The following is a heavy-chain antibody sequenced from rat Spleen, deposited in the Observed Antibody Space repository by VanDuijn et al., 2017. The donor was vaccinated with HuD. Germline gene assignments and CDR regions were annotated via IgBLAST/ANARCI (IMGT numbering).Heavy chain of an antibody. V-gene: IGHV3-1*01. CDR2: ISYSGSS. J-gene: IGHJ2*01. CDR1: GYSITSSY. CDR3: VRYTAAISFEY. Sequence: VQLQESGPGLVKPSQSLALTCSVTGYSITSSYRWNWIRKFPGSKMEWIGHISYSGSSSYSPSLKGRISITRDTSKNQFFLQLNSVTTEDTAIYFCVRYTAAISFEYWGQGVMVTVSS. D-gene: IGHD1-2*01.